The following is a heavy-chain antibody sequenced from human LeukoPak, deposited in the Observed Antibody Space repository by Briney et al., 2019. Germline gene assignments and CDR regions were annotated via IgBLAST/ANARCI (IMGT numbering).Heavy chain of an antibody. CDR2: ISYDGSNK. CDR3: AKLPMEPGYCSGGSCSDI. D-gene: IGHD2-15*01. Sequence: GGSLRLSCAASGFTFSSYGMHWVRQAPGKELEWVAVISYDGSNKYYADSVKGRFTISRDNSKNTLYLQMNSLRAEDTAVYYCAKLPMEPGYCSGGSCSDIWGQGTMVTVSS. V-gene: IGHV3-30*18. J-gene: IGHJ3*02. CDR1: GFTFSSYG.